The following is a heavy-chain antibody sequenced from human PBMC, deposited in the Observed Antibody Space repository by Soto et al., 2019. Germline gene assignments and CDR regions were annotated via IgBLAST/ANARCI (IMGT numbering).Heavy chain of an antibody. J-gene: IGHJ6*02. V-gene: IGHV4-39*01. CDR2: IYYSGST. D-gene: IGHD2-2*01. Sequence: QLQLQESGPGLVKPSETLSLTCTVSGGSISSSSYYWGWIRQPPGKGLEWIGSIYYSGSTYYNPSLKSRVTISVDTSKNQFSLKLSSVTAADTAVYYCARLAVVVVPAAMRYYYYGMDVWGQGTTVTVSS. CDR3: ARLAVVVVPAAMRYYYYGMDV. CDR1: GGSISSSSYY.